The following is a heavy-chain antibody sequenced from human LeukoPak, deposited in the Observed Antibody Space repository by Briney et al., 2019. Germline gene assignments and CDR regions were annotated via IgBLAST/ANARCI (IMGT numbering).Heavy chain of an antibody. CDR3: ASHSTWRLEY. J-gene: IGHJ4*02. V-gene: IGHV3-7*01. CDR1: GFTFSYYW. Sequence: AGGSLRLSCAASGFTFSYYWMSWVRQAPGKGLEWVANIKEDGSEKYYVDSVKGRFTISRDNAKDSLYLQVDSLGVEDTAVCYCASHSTWRLEYWGQGTLVTVSS. CDR2: IKEDGSEK. D-gene: IGHD6-13*01.